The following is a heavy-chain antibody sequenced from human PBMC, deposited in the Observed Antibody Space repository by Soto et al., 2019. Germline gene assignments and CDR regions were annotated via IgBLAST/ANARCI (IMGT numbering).Heavy chain of an antibody. CDR2: IYYSGST. J-gene: IGHJ4*02. CDR3: AWHPYNDMVAATPHDY. V-gene: IGHV4-30-4*01. CDR1: GGSISSGDYY. Sequence: SETLSLTCTVSGGSISSGDYYWSWIRQRPGKGLEWIGYIYYSGSTYYNPSLKSRVTISVDTSKNQFSLKLSSVTAADTAVYYCAWHPYNDMVAATPHDYWGQGTLVTVSS. D-gene: IGHD3-9*01.